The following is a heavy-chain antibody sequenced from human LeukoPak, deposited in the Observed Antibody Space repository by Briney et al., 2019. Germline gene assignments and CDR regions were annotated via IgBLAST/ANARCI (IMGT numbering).Heavy chain of an antibody. Sequence: GGSLRLSCAVSGFSVSAYYMTWVRQAPGKGLEWVSVIYTGGTTYYRDSVKGRFTISRDNSKNTLYLQMNSLRAEDTAVYYCARDEGAYYDYVWGSYRFDYWGQGTLVTVSS. J-gene: IGHJ4*02. D-gene: IGHD3-16*02. V-gene: IGHV3-53*01. CDR2: IYTGGTT. CDR1: GFSVSAYY. CDR3: ARDEGAYYDYVWGSYRFDY.